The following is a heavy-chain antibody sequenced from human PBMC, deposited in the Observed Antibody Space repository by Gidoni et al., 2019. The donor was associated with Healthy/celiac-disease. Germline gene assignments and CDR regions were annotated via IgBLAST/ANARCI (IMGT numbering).Heavy chain of an antibody. V-gene: IGHV3-30*04. CDR2: ISYDGSNK. Sequence: QVQLAESGGGVVQPGRSLSLSCAASGSTFSRSARHWVRQAPGKGLEWVAVISYDGSNKYYADSVKGRFTISRDNSKNTLYLQMNSLRAEDTAVYYCARPFSSSYSDYWGQGTLVTVSS. J-gene: IGHJ4*02. CDR1: GSTFSRSA. CDR3: ARPFSSSYSDY. D-gene: IGHD6-13*01.